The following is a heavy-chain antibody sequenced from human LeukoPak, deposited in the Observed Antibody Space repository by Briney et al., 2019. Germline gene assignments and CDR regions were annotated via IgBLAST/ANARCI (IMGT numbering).Heavy chain of an antibody. D-gene: IGHD2-21*02. CDR3: TSWGDTTAEYFQR. CDR1: EFTFSSYS. J-gene: IGHJ1*01. Sequence: GGSLRLSCAASEFTFSSYSMNWVRQAPGKGLEWVAHINPDGRDTYYVDSVKGRFTISRDNAQNSMYLQMNSLRVEDTAAYYCTSWGDTTAEYFQRWGQGTLVTVSS. CDR2: INPDGRDT. V-gene: IGHV3-7*01.